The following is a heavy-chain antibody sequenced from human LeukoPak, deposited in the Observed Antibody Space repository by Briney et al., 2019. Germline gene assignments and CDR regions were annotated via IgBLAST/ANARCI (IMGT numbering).Heavy chain of an antibody. CDR3: ARDKSPPDDYGDGDAFDI. Sequence: GGSLRLSCAASGFIFSNYGMHWVRKAPGKGQEWVAFIRYDGSNKYYADSVKGRFTISRDNAKNSLYLQMNSLRAEDTAVYYCARDKSPPDDYGDGDAFDIWGQGTMVTVSS. CDR1: GFIFSNYG. V-gene: IGHV3-30*02. J-gene: IGHJ3*02. D-gene: IGHD4-17*01. CDR2: IRYDGSNK.